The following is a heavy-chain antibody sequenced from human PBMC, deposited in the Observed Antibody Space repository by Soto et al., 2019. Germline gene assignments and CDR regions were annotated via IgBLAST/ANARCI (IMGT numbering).Heavy chain of an antibody. CDR3: ATSGGHHFGMDV. D-gene: IGHD2-8*02. V-gene: IGHV1-18*01. Sequence: ASVKVSCKASSFIFTSYGINWVRQAPGQGLEWMGWISGYNGNTKYGQKFQDRVTLAADTSTATAFMEVRSLRGDDSAVYYCATSGGHHFGMDVWGQGTTVTVSS. CDR1: SFIFTSYG. CDR2: ISGYNGNT. J-gene: IGHJ6*02.